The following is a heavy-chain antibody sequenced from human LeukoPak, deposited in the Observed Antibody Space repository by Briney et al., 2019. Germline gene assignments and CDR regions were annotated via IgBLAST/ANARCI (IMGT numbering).Heavy chain of an antibody. CDR1: GGTFSSYA. D-gene: IGHD2-15*01. J-gene: IGHJ4*02. CDR3: ARTRVAAPPSNHRHTKSFDY. CDR2: IIPIFGTA. Sequence: SVKVSCKASGGTFSSYAISWVRQAPGQGLEWMGGIIPIFGTANYAQKFQGRVTITADESTSTAYMELSSLRSEDTAVYYCARTRVAAPPSNHRHTKSFDYWGQGTLVTVSS. V-gene: IGHV1-69*13.